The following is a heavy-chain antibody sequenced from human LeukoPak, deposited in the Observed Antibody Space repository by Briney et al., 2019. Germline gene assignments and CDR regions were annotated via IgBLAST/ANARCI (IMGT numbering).Heavy chain of an antibody. V-gene: IGHV1-69*13. J-gene: IGHJ4*02. CDR3: AREGEDPDSYVTTRYFDY. D-gene: IGHD5-18*01. CDR1: GGTFSSSA. Sequence: SVMVSCKASGGTFSSSAISWVRQAPGQGLEWMGGIIPIFGTANYAQKFQGRVTITADESTSTAYMELSSLRSEDTAVYYCAREGEDPDSYVTTRYFDYWGQGTLVNVSS. CDR2: IIPIFGTA.